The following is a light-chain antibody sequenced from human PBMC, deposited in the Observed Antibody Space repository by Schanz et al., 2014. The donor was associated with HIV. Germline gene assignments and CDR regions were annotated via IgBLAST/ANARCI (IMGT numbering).Light chain of an antibody. Sequence: DIQMTQSPSTLSAFVGDRVTITCRASQSISPWLAWYQQRPGKTPKLLINEASNLQSGVPSRFSGSGSGTEFTLTITSLQPDDFATYYCQQYSTSSRTFGRGTKVEVQ. V-gene: IGKV1-5*03. J-gene: IGKJ1*01. CDR2: EAS. CDR1: QSISPW. CDR3: QQYSTSSRT.